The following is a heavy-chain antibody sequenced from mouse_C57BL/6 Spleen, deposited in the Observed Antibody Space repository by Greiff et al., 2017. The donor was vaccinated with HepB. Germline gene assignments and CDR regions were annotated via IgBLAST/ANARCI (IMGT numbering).Heavy chain of an antibody. CDR2: IWGGGST. V-gene: IGHV2-9*01. CDR1: GFSLTSYG. CDR3: AKRALEYYGNYWYFDV. D-gene: IGHD2-1*01. Sequence: VQGVESGPGLVAPSQSLSITCTVSGFSLTSYGVDWVRQPPGKGLEWLGVIWGGGSTNYNSALMSRLSISKDNSKSQVFLKMNSLQTDDTAMYYCAKRALEYYGNYWYFDVWGTGTTVTVSS. J-gene: IGHJ1*03.